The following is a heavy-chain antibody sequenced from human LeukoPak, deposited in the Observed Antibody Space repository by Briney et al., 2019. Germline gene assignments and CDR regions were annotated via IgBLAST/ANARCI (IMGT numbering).Heavy chain of an antibody. CDR1: GFTFSSYG. D-gene: IGHD2-15*01. J-gene: IGHJ4*02. Sequence: GGSLRLSCAASGFTFSSYGMHWVRQAPGKGLEWVAVISYDGSNKYYADSVKGRFTISRDNSKNTLYLQMNSLRAEDTAVYYCAKVVGGIFDNWGQGTLVTVSS. CDR3: AKVVGGIFDN. V-gene: IGHV3-30*18. CDR2: ISYDGSNK.